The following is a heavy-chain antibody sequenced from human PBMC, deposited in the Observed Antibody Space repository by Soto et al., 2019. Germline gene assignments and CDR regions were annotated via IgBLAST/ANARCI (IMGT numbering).Heavy chain of an antibody. CDR2: IRQDGHEK. CDR3: ARDLPGYCSTTNCYYYFDF. V-gene: IGHV3-7*03. D-gene: IGHD2-2*01. Sequence: EVQLVESGGALVQPGGSLRLSCAVSGFTFTSYSMSWVRQAPGEGLERVANIRQDGHEKYYVDSVRGRFTISRDNAQNSLDLQMDSLRAEDTAMYYCARDLPGYCSTTNCYYYFDFWGQGTLVTVSS. CDR1: GFTFTSYS. J-gene: IGHJ4*02.